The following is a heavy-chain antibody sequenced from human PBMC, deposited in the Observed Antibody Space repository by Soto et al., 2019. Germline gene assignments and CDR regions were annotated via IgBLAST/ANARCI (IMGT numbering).Heavy chain of an antibody. J-gene: IGHJ5*02. CDR3: ARHRHPRGTVGATSPLDP. D-gene: IGHD1-26*01. CDR2: ISYDEIDK. Sequence: GGSLRLSCAASGFTFTSHAMHWVRQTPGKGLEWVAAISYDEIDKKYASSVKGRFTVSRDNVKNTLSLQMNSLRPEDTAVYFCARHRHPRGTVGATSPLDPWSQGTQVTVSS. V-gene: IGHV3-30*03. CDR1: GFTFTSHA.